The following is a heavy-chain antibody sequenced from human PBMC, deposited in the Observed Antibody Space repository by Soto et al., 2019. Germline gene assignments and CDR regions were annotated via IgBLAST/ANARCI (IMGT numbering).Heavy chain of an antibody. CDR3: ARVVRSSGWDRLDY. CDR1: GGTFSSYA. J-gene: IGHJ4*02. Sequence: ASVKVSCKASGGTFSSYAISWVRQAPGQGLEWMGGIIPIFGTANYAQKFQGRVTITADESTSTAYMELSSLRSEDTAVYYCARVVRSSGWDRLDYWGQGTLVTVSS. V-gene: IGHV1-69*13. D-gene: IGHD6-19*01. CDR2: IIPIFGTA.